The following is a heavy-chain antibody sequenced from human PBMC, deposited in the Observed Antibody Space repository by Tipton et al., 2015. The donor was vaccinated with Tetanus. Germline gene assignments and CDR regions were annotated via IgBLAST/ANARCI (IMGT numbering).Heavy chain of an antibody. CDR3: ARANYDSSKKGPFDA. D-gene: IGHD3-3*01. CDR1: RGPISSYY. Sequence: GLVKPSETLSLTCTVSRGPISSYYWSWIRQPAGKGLEWIGYISYSGSTNSNYFHKSRITMSRDTSKNQFSLKLASVTAADTAVYFCARANYDSSKKGPFDAWGQGILVIVS. CDR2: ISYSGST. J-gene: IGHJ4*02. V-gene: IGHV4-59*01.